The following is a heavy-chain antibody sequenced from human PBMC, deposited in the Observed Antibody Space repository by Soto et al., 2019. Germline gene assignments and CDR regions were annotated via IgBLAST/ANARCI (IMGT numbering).Heavy chain of an antibody. D-gene: IGHD3-3*01. CDR2: IYYTGST. Sequence: SETLSLTCTVSGASTSINSFDGGWIRQPQGKGLEWIGTIYYTGSTYNQPSLKSRITVSVDTTKNVYLLRMSFVTADDTVVYYCARFYYTWNGLDYWGQGTLVTVSS. J-gene: IGHJ4*02. CDR1: GASTSINSFD. CDR3: ARFYYTWNGLDY. V-gene: IGHV4-39*01.